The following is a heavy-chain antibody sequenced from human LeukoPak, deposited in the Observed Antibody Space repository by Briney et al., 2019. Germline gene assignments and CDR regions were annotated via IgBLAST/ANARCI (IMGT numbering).Heavy chain of an antibody. V-gene: IGHV4-30-2*01. CDR3: ARAPTVTFYFDY. Sequence: PSETLSLTCAVSGGSISSGGYSWSWIRQPPGKGLEWIGYIYHSGSTYYNPSLESRVTISVDRSKNQFSLKLSSVTAADTAVYYCARAPTVTFYFDYWGQGTLVTVSS. J-gene: IGHJ4*02. D-gene: IGHD4-17*01. CDR2: IYHSGST. CDR1: GGSISSGGYS.